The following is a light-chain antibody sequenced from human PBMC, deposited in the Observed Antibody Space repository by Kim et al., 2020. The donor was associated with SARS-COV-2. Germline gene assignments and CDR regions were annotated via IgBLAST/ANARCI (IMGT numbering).Light chain of an antibody. J-gene: IGLJ2*01. Sequence: QSVLTQPPSVSAAPGQRVTISCSGRSSNVGNNYVSWYQQLPGTAPKLLIYDNNKRPSGIPDRFSGSKSGTSATLGITGLQTGDEADYYCATWDNTLGGVVFGGGTQLTVL. CDR1: SSNVGNNY. V-gene: IGLV1-51*01. CDR3: ATWDNTLGGVV. CDR2: DNN.